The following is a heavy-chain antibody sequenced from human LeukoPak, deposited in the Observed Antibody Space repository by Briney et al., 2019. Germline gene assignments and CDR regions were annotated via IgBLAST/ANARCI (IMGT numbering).Heavy chain of an antibody. Sequence: GGSLRLSCAASGFTVSSNHMSWVRQAPGKGLEWVSEIYSDGSTYYAASVKGRFSISRHNSKNTVYLQMNSLRAEDTAVYYCARELREHGVFDIWGQGTMVTVSS. V-gene: IGHV3-53*01. CDR1: GFTVSSNH. CDR3: ARELREHGVFDI. D-gene: IGHD1-26*01. J-gene: IGHJ3*02. CDR2: IYSDGST.